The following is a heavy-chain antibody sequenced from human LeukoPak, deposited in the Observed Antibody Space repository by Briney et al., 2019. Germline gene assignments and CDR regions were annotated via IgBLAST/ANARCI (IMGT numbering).Heavy chain of an antibody. Sequence: GGSLRLSCATSGFTFSDYWMGWVRQAPGKGLECVAKIKQDGTNKYYVDSVKGRFTISRDNAKNSLFLQMNSLRAEDTAVYYFAGEDFWMMDVWGQGITVTVSS. D-gene: IGHD3-3*01. J-gene: IGHJ6*02. V-gene: IGHV3-7*01. CDR2: IKQDGTNK. CDR1: GFTFSDYW. CDR3: AGEDFWMMDV.